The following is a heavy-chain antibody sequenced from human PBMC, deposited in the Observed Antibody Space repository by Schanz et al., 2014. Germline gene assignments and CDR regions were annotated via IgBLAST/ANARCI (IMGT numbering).Heavy chain of an antibody. V-gene: IGHV3-23*01. CDR1: GFTFSSYA. Sequence: EVQLLESGGGLIQPGGSLRLSCAASGFTFSSYAMSWVRQAPGKGLEWVSTISASGGSTYYADSVKGRFTISRDNSKNTLYLQMNSLRAEDTAVYYCAKDPIHGDYDYYFDYWGQGTLVTVSS. CDR3: AKDPIHGDYDYYFDY. J-gene: IGHJ4*02. CDR2: ISASGGST. D-gene: IGHD3-22*01.